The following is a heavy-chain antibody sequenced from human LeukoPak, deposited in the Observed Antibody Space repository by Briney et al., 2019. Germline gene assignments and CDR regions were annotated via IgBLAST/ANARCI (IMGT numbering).Heavy chain of an antibody. CDR3: ARYCSGGSCYSVAFDP. CDR2: MNPNGGNT. J-gene: IGHJ5*02. Sequence: GASVKVSCKASGYTFTSYDINWVRQATGQGLEWMGWMNPNGGNTGYAQKFQGRVTMTRNTSISTAYMELSSLRSEDTAMYYCARYCSGGSCYSVAFDPWGQGTLVTVSS. V-gene: IGHV1-8*01. D-gene: IGHD2-15*01. CDR1: GYTFTSYD.